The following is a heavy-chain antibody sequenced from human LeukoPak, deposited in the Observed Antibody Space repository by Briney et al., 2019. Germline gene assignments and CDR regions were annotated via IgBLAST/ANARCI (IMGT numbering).Heavy chain of an antibody. CDR1: GFTFTRYW. D-gene: IGHD2-2*01. J-gene: IGHJ4*02. Sequence: GGSLRLSCAVSGFTFTRYWMTWVRQAPGKGLEWVANIEGDGSAKYYADSVKGRFTISRDNAKNSLYLQMNSLRADDTAVYYCARDSFTRGDYWGQGILVTVSS. V-gene: IGHV3-7*01. CDR2: IEGDGSAK. CDR3: ARDSFTRGDY.